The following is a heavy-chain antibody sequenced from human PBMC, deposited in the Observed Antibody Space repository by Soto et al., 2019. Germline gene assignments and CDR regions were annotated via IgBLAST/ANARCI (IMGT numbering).Heavy chain of an antibody. CDR2: IYWDGSK. Sequence: QITLKESGPPLVRPTQTLTLTCAFSGFSLSTSGVGVGWIRQPPGKALEWLAVIYWDGSKHYSPSLRSRLTITKDTSKNQVVLTMTNMDPMDTGTYYCAHKGPEDWPLDYWGQGTLVTVSS. CDR3: AHKGPEDWPLDY. V-gene: IGHV2-5*02. J-gene: IGHJ4*02. CDR1: GFSLSTSGVG. D-gene: IGHD3-9*01.